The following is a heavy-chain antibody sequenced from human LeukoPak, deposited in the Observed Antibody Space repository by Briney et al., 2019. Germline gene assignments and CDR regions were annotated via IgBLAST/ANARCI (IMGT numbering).Heavy chain of an antibody. CDR2: ISTSGSTI. Sequence: PGGSLRLSCAASGFTFSSYGFHWVRQAPGKGLEWVSYISTSGSTIYNVDSVKGRFTISRDNAKNSLYLQMNSLRAEDTAVYYCARERYDAFDIWGQGTMVTVSS. J-gene: IGHJ3*02. CDR3: ARERYDAFDI. D-gene: IGHD3-16*02. CDR1: GFTFSSYG. V-gene: IGHV3-48*04.